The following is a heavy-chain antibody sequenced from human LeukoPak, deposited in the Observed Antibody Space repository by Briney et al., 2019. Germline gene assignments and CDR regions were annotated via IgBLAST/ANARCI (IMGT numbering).Heavy chain of an antibody. CDR1: GYTFTSYG. J-gene: IGHJ6*03. V-gene: IGHV1-18*01. D-gene: IGHD6-19*01. CDR2: ISAYNGNT. Sequence: ASVKVSCKASGYTFTSYGTSWVRQAPGQGLEWMGWISAYNGNTNYAQKLQGRVTMTTDTSTSTAYMELRSLRSDDTAVYYCARDTIAVADYYYYMDVWGKGTTVTVSS. CDR3: ARDTIAVADYYYYMDV.